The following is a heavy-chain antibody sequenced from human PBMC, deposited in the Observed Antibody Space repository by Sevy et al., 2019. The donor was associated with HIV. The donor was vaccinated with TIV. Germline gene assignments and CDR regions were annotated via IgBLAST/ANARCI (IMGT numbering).Heavy chain of an antibody. J-gene: IGHJ4*02. Sequence: GGSRRLSCTGSGFLFSSYGIHWVRQAPGKGLEWVAVISDDSNKKYYADSVKGRFTVSRDNSKNTVSLQMNSLTTDDTAVYFCAKVATKYYDTTGLYFDYWGQGSLVTVSS. V-gene: IGHV3-30*18. CDR3: AKVATKYYDTTGLYFDY. CDR1: GFLFSSYG. CDR2: ISDDSNKK. D-gene: IGHD3-16*01.